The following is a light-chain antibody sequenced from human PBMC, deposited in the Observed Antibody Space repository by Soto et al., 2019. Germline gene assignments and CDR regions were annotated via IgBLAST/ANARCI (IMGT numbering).Light chain of an antibody. J-gene: IGKJ2*01. CDR3: QQYHNWPPQYT. V-gene: IGKV3-15*01. Sequence: EIVMTQSPASLSVSPGEGATLSCRASQTVASNLAWYQQKPGQGPRLLIHGASTRATGVPARFSGSGSGTDLTLTISSLKSEDFAVYYCQQYHNWPPQYTFGQGTKLQIK. CDR1: QTVASN. CDR2: GAS.